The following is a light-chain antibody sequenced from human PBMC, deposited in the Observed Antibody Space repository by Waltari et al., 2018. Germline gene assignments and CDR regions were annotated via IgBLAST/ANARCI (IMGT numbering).Light chain of an antibody. CDR3: QQYDNLPIT. V-gene: IGKV1-33*01. CDR2: DAS. CDR1: QDSSNY. J-gene: IGKJ5*01. Sequence: DIQMTQSPSSLSASVADRVTITCQASQDSSNYLNWYQQKPGKAPKFRIYDASNLETGVPSRFSGSGSGTDFTFTISSLQPEDIATYYCQQYDNLPITFGQGTRLEIK.